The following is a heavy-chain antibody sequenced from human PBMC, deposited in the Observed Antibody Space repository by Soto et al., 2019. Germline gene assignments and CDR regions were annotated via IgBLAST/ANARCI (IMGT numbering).Heavy chain of an antibody. J-gene: IGHJ4*02. D-gene: IGHD6-13*01. CDR3: ATLVAAAHTFDY. CDR2: INPKSGGT. Sequence: QVQLVQSGAEVKKPGASVKVSCKASGYTFTAYYIQWVRQAPGQGLEFMGWINPKSGGTNYAQNFQSRVTMTRDTSINTAYMEVSRLRFDDTAVYYCATLVAAAHTFDYWGQGTLVTVSS. V-gene: IGHV1-2*02. CDR1: GYTFTAYY.